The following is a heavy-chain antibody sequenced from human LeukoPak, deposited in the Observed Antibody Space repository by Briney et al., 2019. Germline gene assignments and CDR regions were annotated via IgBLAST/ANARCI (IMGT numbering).Heavy chain of an antibody. CDR1: GDGFTRHT. D-gene: IGHD1-1*01. J-gene: IGHJ4*02. Sequence: GGSLRLSCAGSGDGFTRHTMNWVRRAPGKGLEWISYIRSTGDYIYYADSVKGRFTISRDNARTSVYLQMNSLRVEDTAIYYCARKYDNRGRFDSWGQGTLVNGSS. CDR3: ARKYDNRGRFDS. CDR2: IRSTGDYI. V-gene: IGHV3-21*05.